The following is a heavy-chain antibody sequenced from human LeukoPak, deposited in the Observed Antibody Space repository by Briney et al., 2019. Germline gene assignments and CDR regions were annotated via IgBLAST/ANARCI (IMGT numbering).Heavy chain of an antibody. CDR2: INHSGST. V-gene: IGHV4-34*01. Sequence: SETLSLTCAVYGGSFSGYYWSWIRQPPGKGLEWIGEINHSGSTNYNPSLKSRVTISVDTSKNQFSLKLSSVTAADTAVYYCARGVLMVYAIPTYFDYWGQGTLVTVSS. CDR1: GGSFSGYY. J-gene: IGHJ4*02. CDR3: ARGVLMVYAIPTYFDY. D-gene: IGHD2-8*01.